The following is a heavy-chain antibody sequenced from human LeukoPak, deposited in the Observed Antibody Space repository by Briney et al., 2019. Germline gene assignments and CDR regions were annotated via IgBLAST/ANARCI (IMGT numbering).Heavy chain of an antibody. CDR1: GFTFSSYA. CDR2: ISGSGGST. D-gene: IGHD6-13*01. J-gene: IGHJ5*02. Sequence: LAGGSLRLSCAASGFTFSSYAMSWVRQAPGKGLEWVSAISGSGGSTYYADSVKGRFTISRDNSKNTLYLQMNSLRAEDTAVYYCARGPRVSGRAYWFDPWGQGTLVTVSS. V-gene: IGHV3-23*01. CDR3: ARGPRVSGRAYWFDP.